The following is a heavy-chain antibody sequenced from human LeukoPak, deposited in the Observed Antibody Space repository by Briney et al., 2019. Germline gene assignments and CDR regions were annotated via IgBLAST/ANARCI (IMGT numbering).Heavy chain of an antibody. CDR1: GFTFSSYA. CDR3: ARVVLSGAYQIDL. V-gene: IGHV3-74*01. J-gene: IGHJ5*02. Sequence: GGSLRLSCAASGFTFSSYAMSWVRQAPGKGLVWVSRIDGDGSTTNHADSVKGRFTISRDNAKSTLYLQVNSLRVEDAAVYYCARVVLSGAYQIDLWGQGTLVTVSS. CDR2: IDGDGSTT. D-gene: IGHD2/OR15-2a*01.